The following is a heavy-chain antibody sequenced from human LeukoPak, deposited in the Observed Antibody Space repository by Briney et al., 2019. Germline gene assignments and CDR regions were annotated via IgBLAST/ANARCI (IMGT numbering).Heavy chain of an antibody. V-gene: IGHV4-34*01. Sequence: PSETLSLTCAVYGGSFSGYYWSWIRQPPGKGLEWIREINHSGSTNYNPSLKSRVTISVDTSKNQFSLKLSSVTAADTAVYYCARAQRTNYDFWSSLYYFDYWGQGTLVTVSS. CDR1: GGSFSGYY. CDR2: INHSGST. CDR3: ARAQRTNYDFWSSLYYFDY. D-gene: IGHD3-3*01. J-gene: IGHJ4*02.